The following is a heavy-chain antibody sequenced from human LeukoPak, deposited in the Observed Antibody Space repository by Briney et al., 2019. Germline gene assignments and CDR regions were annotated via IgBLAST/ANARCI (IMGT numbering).Heavy chain of an antibody. D-gene: IGHD3-22*01. CDR1: GFTFSSYA. J-gene: IGHJ4*02. CDR3: ASGGALGHYYDSSGLGY. V-gene: IGHV3-23*01. Sequence: PGGSLRLSCAASGFTFSSYAMSWVRQAPGKGLEWVSAISGSGGSTYYADAVKGRFTISRDNSKNTLYLQMNSLRAEDTAVYYCASGGALGHYYDSSGLGYWGQGTLVTVSS. CDR2: ISGSGGST.